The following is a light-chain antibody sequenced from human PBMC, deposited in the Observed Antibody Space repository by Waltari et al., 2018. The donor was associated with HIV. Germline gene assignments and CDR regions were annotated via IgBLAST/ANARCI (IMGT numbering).Light chain of an antibody. CDR2: GAS. CDR1: QSVTSSY. Sequence: EIVLTQSPGTLSLSPGERATLSCRASQSVTSSYLAWYQQTPGQAPRLLIYGASSRATGSPDRFSGSGSGTDFTLTISRREPEDFAVYYCQQYGNSLLTFGGGTKVEIK. V-gene: IGKV3-20*01. CDR3: QQYGNSLLT. J-gene: IGKJ4*01.